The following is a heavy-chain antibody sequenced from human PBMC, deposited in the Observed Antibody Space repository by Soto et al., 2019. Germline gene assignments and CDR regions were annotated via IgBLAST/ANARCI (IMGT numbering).Heavy chain of an antibody. Sequence: PSETLSLTCAVYGGSFSGYYWTWIRQPPGKGLEWIAEITHSGSTNYNPSLKSRLTISVDTSKNQFSLRMTSVTAADTALYYCARGRQDIIVEPAPSWFDPWGQGTMVIVSS. V-gene: IGHV4-34*01. J-gene: IGHJ5*02. CDR3: ARGRQDIIVEPAPSWFDP. D-gene: IGHD2-2*01. CDR1: GGSFSGYY. CDR2: ITHSGST.